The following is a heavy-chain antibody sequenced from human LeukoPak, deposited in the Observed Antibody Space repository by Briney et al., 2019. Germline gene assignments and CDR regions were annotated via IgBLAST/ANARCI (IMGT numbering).Heavy chain of an antibody. CDR3: ATERGLAFDI. CDR1: GFTFDDYA. V-gene: IGHV3-9*03. Sequence: GGSLRLSCAASGFTFDDYAMHWVRQVPGKGLEWVSGVSWNSGSIGYADSVKGRFTISRDNAKNSLYLQMNSLRAEDMALYYCATERGLAFDIWGQGTMVTVSS. CDR2: VSWNSGSI. J-gene: IGHJ3*02.